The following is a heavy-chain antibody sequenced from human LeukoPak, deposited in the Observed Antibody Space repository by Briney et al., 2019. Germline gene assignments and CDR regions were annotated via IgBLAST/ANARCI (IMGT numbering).Heavy chain of an antibody. CDR1: GGTFSSYA. CDR3: ARARYCSSTSCYFQH. V-gene: IGHV1-69*01. Sequence: SVKVSCKASGGTFSSYAISWVRQAPGQGLEWMGGIIPIFGTANYAQKFQGRVTITADESTSTAYMELSSLRSEDTAVYYCARARYCSSTSCYFQHWGQGTLVTVSS. D-gene: IGHD2-2*01. J-gene: IGHJ1*01. CDR2: IIPIFGTA.